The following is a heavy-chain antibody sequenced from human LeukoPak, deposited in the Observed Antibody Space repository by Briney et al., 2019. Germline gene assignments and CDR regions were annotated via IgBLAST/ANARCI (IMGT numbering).Heavy chain of an antibody. CDR1: GFTFSSYW. D-gene: IGHD3-3*01. V-gene: IGHV3-7*01. Sequence: QSGGSLRLPCAASGFTFSSYWMSWVRQAPGKGLEWVANIKQDGSEKYYVDSVKGRFTISRDNAKNSLYLQMNSLRAEDTAVYYCARDITYYDFWSGYYTDYYYMDVWGKGTTVTVSS. J-gene: IGHJ6*03. CDR3: ARDITYYDFWSGYYTDYYYMDV. CDR2: IKQDGSEK.